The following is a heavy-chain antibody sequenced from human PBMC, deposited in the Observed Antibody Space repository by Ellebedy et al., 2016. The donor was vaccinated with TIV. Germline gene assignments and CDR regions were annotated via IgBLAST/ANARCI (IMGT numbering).Heavy chain of an antibody. J-gene: IGHJ4*02. CDR2: IFSNDEK. CDR1: GFSLSTSGMC. CDR3: ARISSSGWYPYYFDY. D-gene: IGHD6-19*01. Sequence: SGPTLVKPTQTLTLTCTFSGFSLSTSGMCVSWIRQPPGKALEWLAHIFSNDEKSYSTSLKSRLTISKDTSKSQVVLTMTNMDPVDTATYYCARISSSGWYPYYFDYWGQGTLVTVSS. V-gene: IGHV2-26*01.